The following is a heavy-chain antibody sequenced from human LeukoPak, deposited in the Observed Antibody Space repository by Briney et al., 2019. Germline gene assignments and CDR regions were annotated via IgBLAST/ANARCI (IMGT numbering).Heavy chain of an antibody. V-gene: IGHV1-69*04. CDR2: IIPILGIA. D-gene: IGHD6-13*01. CDR1: GGTFSSYA. J-gene: IGHJ4*02. Sequence: GASVKVSCKASGGTFSSYAISWVRQAPGQGLEWMGRIIPILGIANYAQKFQGRVTITADKYTSTAYMELSSLRSEDTAVYYCARGSSSSWYFFWGQGTLVTVSS. CDR3: ARGSSSSWYFF.